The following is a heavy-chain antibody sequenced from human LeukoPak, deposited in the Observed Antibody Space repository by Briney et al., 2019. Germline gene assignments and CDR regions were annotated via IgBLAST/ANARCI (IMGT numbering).Heavy chain of an antibody. CDR3: AKEYYYDSVLGY. CDR1: GFTFSSYG. J-gene: IGHJ4*02. CDR2: ISYDGSNK. Sequence: QPGRSLRLSCAASGFTFSSYGMHWVRQAPGKGLEWVAVISYDGSNKYYADSVKGRFTISRDNSKNTLYLQMNSLRAEDTAVYYCAKEYYYDSVLGYWGQGTLVTVSS. D-gene: IGHD3-22*01. V-gene: IGHV3-30*18.